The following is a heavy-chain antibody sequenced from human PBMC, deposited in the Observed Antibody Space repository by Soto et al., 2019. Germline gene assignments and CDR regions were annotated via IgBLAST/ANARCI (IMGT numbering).Heavy chain of an antibody. CDR1: GFAFSNAW. J-gene: IGHJ4*02. Sequence: GGSLRLSCAAAGFAFSNAWRNWVRQAPGKGLEWVGRIKSKTDAGTTDYAATVKGRFTISRDDSKNTLYLQMNSLKTEDTAVYYCTTDGRYGDHYYDSSGSREEFEYWGEGT. CDR2: IKSKTDAGTT. V-gene: IGHV3-15*07. CDR3: TTDGRYGDHYYDSSGSREEFEY. D-gene: IGHD3-22*01.